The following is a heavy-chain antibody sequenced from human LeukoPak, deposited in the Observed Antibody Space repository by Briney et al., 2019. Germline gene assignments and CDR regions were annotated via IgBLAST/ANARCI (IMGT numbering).Heavy chain of an antibody. CDR1: GFTFSSYS. V-gene: IGHV3-53*01. CDR3: ARGREDYYDSSGYYVLFDY. J-gene: IGHJ4*02. D-gene: IGHD3-22*01. Sequence: GGSLRLSCAASGFTFSSYSMNWVRQAPGKGLEWVSVIYRGGSTYYADSVKGRFTISRDNSKNTLYLQMNSLRAEDTAVYYCARGREDYYDSSGYYVLFDYWGQGTLVTVSS. CDR2: IYRGGST.